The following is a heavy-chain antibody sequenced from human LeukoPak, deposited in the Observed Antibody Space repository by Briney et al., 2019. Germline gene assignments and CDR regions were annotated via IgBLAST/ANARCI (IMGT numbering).Heavy chain of an antibody. CDR1: GFTFSSYA. V-gene: IGHV3-23*01. J-gene: IGHJ4*02. Sequence: GGSLRLSCAASGFTFSSYAMSWVRQARGKGLEWVSAISGSGGSTYYADSVKGRFTISRDNSKNTLYLQMNSLRAEDTAVYYCAKGATPVYSSRPEYWGQGTLVTVSS. CDR2: ISGSGGST. CDR3: AKGATPVYSSRPEY. D-gene: IGHD6-13*01.